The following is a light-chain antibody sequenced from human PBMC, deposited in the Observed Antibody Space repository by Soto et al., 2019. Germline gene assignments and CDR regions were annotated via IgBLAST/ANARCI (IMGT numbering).Light chain of an antibody. CDR1: ATDIGGYNY. V-gene: IGLV2-14*03. J-gene: IGLJ1*01. CDR3: CSFTSSSL. Sequence: QSALTQPASVSGSPGQSITISCAGTATDIGGYNYVSWYQHHPGRAPKLIIYGVTNRASGVSNRFSGSKSGNTASLTISGLQAEDEADYYCCSFTSSSLFGTGTKLTVL. CDR2: GVT.